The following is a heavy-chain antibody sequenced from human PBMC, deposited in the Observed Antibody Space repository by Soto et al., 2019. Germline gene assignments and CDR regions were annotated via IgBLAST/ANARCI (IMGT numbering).Heavy chain of an antibody. CDR3: AGAANSAGPTY. J-gene: IGHJ4*02. Sequence: TLSLTCTASGGSISSGEYYWTWIRQPPGKGLEWIGYISYSGSTHYSPSLKSRVSITVDTSKNQFSLKLSSLTAADTAVYFCAGAANSAGPTYWGQGTLVTVSS. D-gene: IGHD6-25*01. V-gene: IGHV4-30-4*01. CDR2: ISYSGST. CDR1: GGSISSGEYY.